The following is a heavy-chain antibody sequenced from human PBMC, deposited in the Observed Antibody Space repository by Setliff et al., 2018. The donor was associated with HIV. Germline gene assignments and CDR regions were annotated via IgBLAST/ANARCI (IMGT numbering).Heavy chain of an antibody. CDR1: GDSVSSRSYY. CDR2: IYFNGIT. V-gene: IGHV4-39*01. D-gene: IGHD3-3*01. Sequence: SETLSLTCSVSGDSVSSRSYYWGWIRQSPGKGLEWIGSIYFNGITHDNPSLKSRVTTSVDTSKNQFSLKLSAVTAADTAIYYCVTVVQDDLGVVLFDYWGQGTLVTVSS. CDR3: VTVVQDDLGVVLFDY. J-gene: IGHJ4*02.